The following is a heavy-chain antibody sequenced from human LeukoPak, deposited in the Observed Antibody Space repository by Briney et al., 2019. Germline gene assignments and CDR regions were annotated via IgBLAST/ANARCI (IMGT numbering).Heavy chain of an antibody. Sequence: SETLSLTCTVSGGSVSSGSYYRNWIRQPPGKGLEWIGYIYHSGSTNYNPSLKSRVTISIDTSKNQFSLKLSSVTAADTAVYYCARGSLRFGTVTYSDYWGQGTLVTVSS. V-gene: IGHV4-61*01. CDR3: ARGSLRFGTVTYSDY. CDR2: IYHSGST. J-gene: IGHJ4*02. D-gene: IGHD4-17*01. CDR1: GGSVSSGSYY.